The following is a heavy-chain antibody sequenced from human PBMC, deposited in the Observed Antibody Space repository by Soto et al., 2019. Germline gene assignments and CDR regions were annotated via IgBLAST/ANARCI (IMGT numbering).Heavy chain of an antibody. V-gene: IGHV4-59*01. D-gene: IGHD4-17*01. CDR2: IYYSGST. CDR3: ASSTLYGIDV. J-gene: IGHJ6*01. CDR1: GASISSYY. Sequence: SETLILTSSIAGASISSYYWTWLRQPPGKGLEWIGYIYYSGSTNYNPSLKSRGTISVDTSKNQFSLKLSSVTAADTAGYYCASSTLYGIDVWGHGTTVT.